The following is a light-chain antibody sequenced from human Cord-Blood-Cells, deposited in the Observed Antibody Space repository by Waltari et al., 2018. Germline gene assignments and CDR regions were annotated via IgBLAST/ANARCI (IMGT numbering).Light chain of an antibody. V-gene: IGLV2-14*01. CDR2: EVS. CDR3: SSYTSSSTVV. CDR1: SSDVGGYNY. Sequence: QSALTQPASVSGSPGQSITISCTGTSSDVGGYNYASWYQQHPGKAPKLMIYEVSNRPSGVSNRFSGSESGNTASLTISGLQAEDEADYYCSSYTSSSTVVFGGGTKLTVL. J-gene: IGLJ2*01.